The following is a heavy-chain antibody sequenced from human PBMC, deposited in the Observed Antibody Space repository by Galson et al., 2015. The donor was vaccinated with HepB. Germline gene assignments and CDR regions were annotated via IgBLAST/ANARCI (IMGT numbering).Heavy chain of an antibody. V-gene: IGHV1-24*01. J-gene: IGHJ3*02. D-gene: IGHD2-21*02. CDR1: GYTLTELS. Sequence: SVKVSCKVSGYTLTELSMHWVRQAPGKGLEWMGGFDPEDGETIYAQKFQGRVTMTEDTSTDTAYMELSSLRSEDTAVYYCATDLFVVVTAISDAFDIWGQGTMVTVSS. CDR2: FDPEDGET. CDR3: ATDLFVVVTAISDAFDI.